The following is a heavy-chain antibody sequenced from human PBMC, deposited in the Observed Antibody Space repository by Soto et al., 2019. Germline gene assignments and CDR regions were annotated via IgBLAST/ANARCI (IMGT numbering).Heavy chain of an antibody. CDR1: SGSISDYF. CDR3: VRGSGFSYGFDY. D-gene: IGHD5-18*01. V-gene: IGHV4-59*01. Sequence: QVQLQESGPGLVKPSETLSLTCTVSSGSISDYFWSWIRQPPGKGLEWIGYIYYSGSTKYIPSLKSRVTVSVDTSKNQLSLRLNSVTAADTAIYYCVRGSGFSYGFDYWGQGTLVTVSS. J-gene: IGHJ4*02. CDR2: IYYSGST.